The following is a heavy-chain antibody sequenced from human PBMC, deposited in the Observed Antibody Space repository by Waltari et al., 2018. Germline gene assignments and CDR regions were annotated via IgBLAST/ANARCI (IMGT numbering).Heavy chain of an antibody. CDR3: ARDGLAPYNAFDI. D-gene: IGHD2-21*01. J-gene: IGHJ3*02. V-gene: IGHV1-69*04. CDR2: ITPYVNAA. CDR1: GGTFSSYV. Sequence: QVQLVQSGSEVKKPGSSVKVSCRASGGTFSSYVISWVRQASGQGLEWMGRITPYVNAAIYAQKFQGRLTITAEKSTSTAYMELDSLASADTALYFCARDGLAPYNAFDIWGQGTMVTVSS.